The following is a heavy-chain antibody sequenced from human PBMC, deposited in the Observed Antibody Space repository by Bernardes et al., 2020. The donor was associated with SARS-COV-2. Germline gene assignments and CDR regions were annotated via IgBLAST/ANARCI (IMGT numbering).Heavy chain of an antibody. CDR1: GFTFSDYY. CDR2: ISSSGSSI. J-gene: IGHJ6*02. D-gene: IGHD6-19*01. V-gene: IGHV3-11*01. CDR3: AGGYSSGWGNYYYYYGMDV. Sequence: GGSLRLSCAASGFTFSDYYMSWIRQAPGKGLEWVSNISSSGSSIYYADSVKGRFTISRDNAKNSLYLQMNSLRAEDTAVYYCAGGYSSGWGNYYYYYGMDVWGQGTTVTVSS.